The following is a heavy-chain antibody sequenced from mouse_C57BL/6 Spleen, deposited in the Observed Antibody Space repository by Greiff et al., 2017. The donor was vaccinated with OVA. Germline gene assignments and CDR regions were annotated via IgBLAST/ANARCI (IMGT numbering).Heavy chain of an antibody. J-gene: IGHJ1*03. Sequence: VQLQQPGAELVRPGSSVKLSCKASGYTFTSYWMHWVKQRPIQGLEWIGNIDPSDSETHYNQKFKDKATLTVDKSSSTAYMQLSSVTSEDSAVYYCAREDYYGSSYGYFDVWGTGTTVTVSS. CDR2: IDPSDSET. CDR3: AREDYYGSSYGYFDV. D-gene: IGHD1-1*01. CDR1: GYTFTSYW. V-gene: IGHV1-52*01.